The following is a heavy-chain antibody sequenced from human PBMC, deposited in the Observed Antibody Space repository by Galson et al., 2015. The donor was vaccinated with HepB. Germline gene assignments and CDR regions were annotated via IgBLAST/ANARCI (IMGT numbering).Heavy chain of an antibody. D-gene: IGHD5-18*01. CDR1: GYSFTSYW. CDR3: ARQRIQLWKYYYYGMDV. V-gene: IGHV5-10-1*01. CDR2: IDPSDSYT. J-gene: IGHJ6*02. Sequence: QSGAEVKKPGESLRISCKGSGYSFTSYWISWVRQMPGKGLEWMGRIDPSDSYTNYSPSFQGHVTISADKSISTAYLQWSSLKASDPAMYYCARQRIQLWKYYYYGMDVWGQGTTVTVSS.